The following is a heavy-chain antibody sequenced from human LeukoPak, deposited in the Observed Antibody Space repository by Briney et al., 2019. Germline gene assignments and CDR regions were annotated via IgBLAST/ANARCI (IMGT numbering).Heavy chain of an antibody. V-gene: IGHV1-24*01. D-gene: IGHD2-2*01. CDR2: FDPEDGET. Sequence: ASVKVSCKVFGYTLTELSMHWVRQAPGKGLEWMGGFDPEDGETIYAQKFQGRVTMTEDTSTDTAYMELSSLRSEDTAVYYCAAAALDCSSTSCYLGYWGQGTLVTVSS. J-gene: IGHJ4*02. CDR3: AAAALDCSSTSCYLGY. CDR1: GYTLTELS.